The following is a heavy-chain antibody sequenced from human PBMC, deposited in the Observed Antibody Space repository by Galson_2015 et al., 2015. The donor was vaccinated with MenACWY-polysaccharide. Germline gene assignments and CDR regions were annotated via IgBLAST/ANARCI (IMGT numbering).Heavy chain of an antibody. Sequence: SVKASCKASGYTFTSYYMHWVRQAPGQGLEWMGIINPSGGSTSYAQKFQGRVTMTRDTSTSTVYMELSSLRSEDTAVYYCARDPLSSRGGSYSLAFDIWGQGTMVTVSS. V-gene: IGHV1-46*03. CDR2: INPSGGST. D-gene: IGHD1-26*01. CDR1: GYTFTSYY. CDR3: ARDPLSSRGGSYSLAFDI. J-gene: IGHJ3*02.